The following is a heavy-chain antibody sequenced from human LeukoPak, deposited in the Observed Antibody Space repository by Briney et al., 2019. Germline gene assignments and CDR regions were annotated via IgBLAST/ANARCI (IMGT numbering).Heavy chain of an antibody. V-gene: IGHV1-8*02. CDR2: MNPNSGNT. J-gene: IGHJ6*03. CDR3: ARDSTQHSSSWYWDGYYMDV. CDR1: GYTFTSYD. D-gene: IGHD6-13*01. Sequence: ASVKVSCKASGYTFTSYDINWVRQATGQGLEWMGWMNPNSGNTGYAQKFQGRVTMTRDMSTSTVYMELSSLRSEDTAVYYCARDSTQHSSSWYWDGYYMDVWGKGTTVTVSS.